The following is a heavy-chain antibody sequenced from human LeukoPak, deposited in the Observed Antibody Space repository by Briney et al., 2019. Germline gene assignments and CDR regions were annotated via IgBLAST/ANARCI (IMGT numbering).Heavy chain of an antibody. D-gene: IGHD3-10*01. J-gene: IGHJ3*02. V-gene: IGHV3-30-3*01. Sequence: GGSQRLSCAASGITLSSYDMHWVRQAPGKALEWVAVISYDGSNKDYADSVKGRFTISRDNSKNTLDLQMNSLRAEDTAVYYCAKDRGVWAFDIWGQGTMVTVSS. CDR1: GITLSSYD. CDR3: AKDRGVWAFDI. CDR2: ISYDGSNK.